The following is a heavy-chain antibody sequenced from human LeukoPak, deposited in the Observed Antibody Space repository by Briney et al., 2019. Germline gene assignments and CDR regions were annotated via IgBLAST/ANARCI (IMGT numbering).Heavy chain of an antibody. D-gene: IGHD6-13*01. CDR2: ISYRSSPI. V-gene: IGHV3-21*01. Sequence: GGSLRLSCTASGFTFSDCDMSWVRQAPGKGMEWVSSISYRSSPIYYADSVKGRFTISRDNAKNSLYLQMDSLRAGDTAVYYCARAYPPLRTAAAGDQWGQGTLVTVSS. J-gene: IGHJ4*02. CDR3: ARAYPPLRTAAAGDQ. CDR1: GFTFSDCD.